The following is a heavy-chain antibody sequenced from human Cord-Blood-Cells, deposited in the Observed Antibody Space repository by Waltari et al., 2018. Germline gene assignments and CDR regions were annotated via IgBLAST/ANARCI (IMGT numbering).Heavy chain of an antibody. J-gene: IGHJ4*02. CDR1: GYTFTSYG. Sequence: QVQLVQSGAEVKKPGASVKVSCKASGYTFTSYGIIWVRQAPGQGLEWMGWVSAYNGNTNDAQKLQGRVTMTTDTSTSTAYMELRSLRSDDTAVYYCARDRGDIVGATTRFDYWGQGTLVTVSS. V-gene: IGHV1-18*01. CDR3: ARDRGDIVGATTRFDY. CDR2: VSAYNGNT. D-gene: IGHD1-26*01.